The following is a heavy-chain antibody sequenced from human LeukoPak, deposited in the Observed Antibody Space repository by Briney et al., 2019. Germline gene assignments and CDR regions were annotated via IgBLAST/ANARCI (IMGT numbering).Heavy chain of an antibody. CDR2: IRYDGSNK. CDR1: GFTFSSYG. D-gene: IGHD2-15*01. V-gene: IGHV3-30*02. J-gene: IGHJ4*02. CDR3: AKDKVVVVAATLFDY. Sequence: GSLRLSCAASGFTFSSYGMHWVRQAPGKGLEWVAFIRYDGSNKYYADSVKGRFTISRDNSKNTLYLQMNSLRAEDTAVYYCAKDKVVVVAATLFDYWGQGTLVTVSS.